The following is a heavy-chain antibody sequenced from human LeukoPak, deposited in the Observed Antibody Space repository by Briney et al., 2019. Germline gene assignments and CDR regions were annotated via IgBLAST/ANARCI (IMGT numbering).Heavy chain of an antibody. V-gene: IGHV3-23*01. Sequence: GGSLRLSXAASGFTFSSYAMSWVRQAPGKGLEWVSAISGSGGSTYYADSVKGRFTISRDNSKNTLYLQMNSLRAEDTAVYYCAKDLAVAAFPKYYYYMDVWGKGTTVTVSS. J-gene: IGHJ6*03. CDR1: GFTFSSYA. CDR2: ISGSGGST. D-gene: IGHD6-19*01. CDR3: AKDLAVAAFPKYYYYMDV.